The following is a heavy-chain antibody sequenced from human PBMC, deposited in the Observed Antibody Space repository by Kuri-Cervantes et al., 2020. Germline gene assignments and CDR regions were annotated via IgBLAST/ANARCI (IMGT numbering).Heavy chain of an antibody. V-gene: IGHV3-19*01. J-gene: IGHJ4*02. D-gene: IGHD1-20*01. Sequence: GGSLRLFCAASGFTFSNSDMNWVRQAPGKGLEWVSGVSWNGSRTHYADSVKDRFIISRDNAKNSLYLQMDSLRTEDTAVYYCAKGLGSNNWYHFDYWGQGTLVTVSS. CDR2: VSWNGSRT. CDR3: AKGLGSNNWYHFDY. CDR1: GFTFSNSD.